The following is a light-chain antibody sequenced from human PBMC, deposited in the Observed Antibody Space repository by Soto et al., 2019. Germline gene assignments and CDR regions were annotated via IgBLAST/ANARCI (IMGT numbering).Light chain of an antibody. CDR1: SSGIGAYNF. J-gene: IGLJ3*02. Sequence: QSALTQPPSASGSPGQSVTISCTGTSSGIGAYNFVSWYQQHPGKVPKVIIYEVSNRPSGVPDRFSGSKSGNTASLTISGLQADDEADYYCNSFTSRNTLVFGGGTKVTVL. CDR2: EVS. V-gene: IGLV2-8*01. CDR3: NSFTSRNTLV.